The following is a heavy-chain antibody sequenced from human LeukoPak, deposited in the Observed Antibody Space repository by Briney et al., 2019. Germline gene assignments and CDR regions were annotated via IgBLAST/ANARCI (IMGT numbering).Heavy chain of an antibody. D-gene: IGHD3-22*01. CDR2: IIPILGIA. Sequence: ASVKVSCKASGGTFSSYAISWVRQAPGQGLEWMGRIIPILGIANYAQKFQGRVTITADKSTSTDYMELSSLRSEDTAVYYCARDDPDSSGYYFGAFDIWGQGTMVTVSS. CDR1: GGTFSSYA. J-gene: IGHJ3*02. V-gene: IGHV1-69*04. CDR3: ARDDPDSSGYYFGAFDI.